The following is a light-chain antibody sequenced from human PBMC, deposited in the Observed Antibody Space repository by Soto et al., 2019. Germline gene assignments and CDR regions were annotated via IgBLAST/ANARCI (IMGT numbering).Light chain of an antibody. V-gene: IGKV3-15*01. CDR2: NGV. CDR3: EQYNTWPPFT. CDR1: QSVTAN. J-gene: IGKJ3*01. Sequence: EIVMTQSPSSLSVSPGERATLSCRASQSVTANLAWYQQKPGQAPRLLIYNGVTRATGIPARCTGSGSGREYTRTINSLPSEEVAMYDCEQYNTWPPFTFGRGTKVELK.